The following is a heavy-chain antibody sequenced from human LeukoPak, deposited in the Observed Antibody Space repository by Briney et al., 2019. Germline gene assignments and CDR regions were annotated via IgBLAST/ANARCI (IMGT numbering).Heavy chain of an antibody. D-gene: IGHD5-12*01. J-gene: IGHJ4*02. CDR2: IYHSGST. Sequence: PSETLSLTCAVSGGSISSGGYSWSWIRQPPGKGLEWIGYIYHSGSTYYNPSLKSRVTISVDRSKNQFSLKLSSVTAADTAVYYCARDGYSGYDLNYWGQGTLVTVSS. V-gene: IGHV4-30-2*01. CDR1: GGSISSGGYS. CDR3: ARDGYSGYDLNY.